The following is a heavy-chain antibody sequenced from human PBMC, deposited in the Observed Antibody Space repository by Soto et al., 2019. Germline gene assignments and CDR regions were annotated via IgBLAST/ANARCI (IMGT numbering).Heavy chain of an antibody. CDR3: GKERRGSGWSVCNF. CDR2: IYYSGST. D-gene: IGHD6-19*01. J-gene: IGHJ4*02. V-gene: IGHV4-59*08. Sequence: SETLSLTCTVSGGSISSYYWSWIRQPPGKGLEWIGYIYYSGSTNYNPSLKSRVTISVDNSKNTLYLQLNSLRVDDTAVYYCGKERRGSGWSVCNFWGQGTLVTVSS. CDR1: GGSISSYY.